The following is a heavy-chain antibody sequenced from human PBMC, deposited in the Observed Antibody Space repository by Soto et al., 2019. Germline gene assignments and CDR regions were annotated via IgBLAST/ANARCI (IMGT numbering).Heavy chain of an antibody. CDR1: GYTFTSYY. CDR2: INPSGGST. V-gene: IGHV1-46*01. D-gene: IGHD6-13*01. Sequence: QVQLVQSGAEVKKPGASVKVSCKASGYTFTSYYMHWVRQAPGQGLEWMGIINPSGGSTSYAQKCRGRVTTTRDKATSTVYMELSSLRSEDTAVYYCARDPKQQLVHGGTRGDYWGQGTLVTVSS. J-gene: IGHJ4*02. CDR3: ARDPKQQLVHGGTRGDY.